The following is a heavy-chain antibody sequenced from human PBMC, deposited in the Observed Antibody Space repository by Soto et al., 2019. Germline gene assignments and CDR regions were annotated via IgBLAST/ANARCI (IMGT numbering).Heavy chain of an antibody. CDR2: LNLDGSEK. Sequence: EVQLVESGGDLVQPGGSLRLSCAVSGFTFSDYWMSWVRQTPGKGLEWVGNLNLDGSEKYYAGFVKGRFSFSKDNVKISLYLQMSSVIAEDTAVYFCARDDPRRYDYSLAVFDYWSQGTPVTASS. D-gene: IGHD4-4*01. CDR3: ARDDPRRYDYSLAVFDY. V-gene: IGHV3-7*04. J-gene: IGHJ4*02. CDR1: GFTFSDYW.